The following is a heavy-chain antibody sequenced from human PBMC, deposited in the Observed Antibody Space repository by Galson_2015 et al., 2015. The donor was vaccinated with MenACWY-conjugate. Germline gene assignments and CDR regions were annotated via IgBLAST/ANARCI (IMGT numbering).Heavy chain of an antibody. CDR1: GYTFTSYG. D-gene: IGHD3-22*01. V-gene: IGHV1-18*01. CDR3: ARDGDYDSSGWDYDAFDI. Sequence: SVKVSCKASGYTFTSYGISWVRQAPGQGLEWMGWISAYNGNTNYAQKLQGRVSMTTDTSTSTAYMELRSLRSDDTAVYYCARDGDYDSSGWDYDAFDIWGQGTMVTVSS. CDR2: ISAYNGNT. J-gene: IGHJ3*02.